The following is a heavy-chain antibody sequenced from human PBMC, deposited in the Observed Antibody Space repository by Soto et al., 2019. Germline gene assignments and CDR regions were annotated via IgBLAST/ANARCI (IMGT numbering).Heavy chain of an antibody. CDR1: GFTFSSYA. D-gene: IGHD6-19*01. CDR3: ARDPYALGAREDYSSGWYPYYYYGMDV. Sequence: PGGSLRLSCAASGFTFSSYAMHWVRQAPGKGLEWVAVISYDGSNKYYADSVKGRFTISRDNSKNTLYLQMNSLRAEDTAVYYCARDPYALGAREDYSSGWYPYYYYGMDVWGQGTTVTVSS. V-gene: IGHV3-30-3*01. J-gene: IGHJ6*02. CDR2: ISYDGSNK.